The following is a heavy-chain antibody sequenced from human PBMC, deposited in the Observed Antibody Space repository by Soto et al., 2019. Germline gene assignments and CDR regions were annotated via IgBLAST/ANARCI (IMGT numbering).Heavy chain of an antibody. J-gene: IGHJ4*02. V-gene: IGHV3-23*01. CDR3: AKRYYYDNSGLWDY. D-gene: IGHD3-22*01. CDR1: GFTFSSYA. Sequence: GGSLRLAYAASGFTFSSYAMSWVRQAPGKGLEWVSAISSSGGDTYYTDSVKGRFTISRDNSKNTLYLQMHSLSAEDTAVYYCAKRYYYDNSGLWDYWGQGTLVTSPQ. CDR2: ISSSGGDT.